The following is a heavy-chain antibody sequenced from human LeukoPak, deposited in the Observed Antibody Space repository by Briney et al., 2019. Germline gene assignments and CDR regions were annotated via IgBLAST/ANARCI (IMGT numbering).Heavy chain of an antibody. Sequence: GGSLRLSCTASGFTFSNFWMSWVRQAPGKGLEWVANIKRDGREQYYMDSVKGRFTISRDNAKNSLYLQMNSLRAEDTAVFYCASDLNGANFDYWGQGTLVIVSS. CDR2: IKRDGREQ. J-gene: IGHJ4*02. V-gene: IGHV3-7*01. D-gene: IGHD4/OR15-4a*01. CDR3: ASDLNGANFDY. CDR1: GFTFSNFW.